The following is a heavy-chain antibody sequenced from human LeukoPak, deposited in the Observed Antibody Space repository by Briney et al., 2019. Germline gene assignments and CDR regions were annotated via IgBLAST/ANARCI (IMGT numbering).Heavy chain of an antibody. CDR2: IYYSGST. Sequence: SETLSLTCSVSGGSISSYYWSWIRQTPRKGLEWIGYIYYSGSTDYNPSLKSRATISVDTSKNQFSLKLSSLTAADTAVYYCARGEWSGLKAGFHIWGPGTMVTVSS. J-gene: IGHJ3*02. CDR1: GGSISSYY. D-gene: IGHD3-3*01. V-gene: IGHV4-59*01. CDR3: ARGEWSGLKAGFHI.